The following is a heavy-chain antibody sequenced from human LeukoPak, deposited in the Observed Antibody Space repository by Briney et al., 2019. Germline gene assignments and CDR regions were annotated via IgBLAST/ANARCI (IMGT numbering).Heavy chain of an antibody. V-gene: IGHV3-21*01. Sequence: GGSLRLSCAASGFTFSSYSMNWVRQAPGKGLEWVSSISSSSSYIYYADSVKGRFTISRDNAKKSMYLEMNSLRAEDTAVYYCARASSGPWEHFDYWGQGTLVTVSS. CDR2: ISSSSSYI. D-gene: IGHD6-19*01. J-gene: IGHJ4*02. CDR1: GFTFSSYS. CDR3: ARASSGPWEHFDY.